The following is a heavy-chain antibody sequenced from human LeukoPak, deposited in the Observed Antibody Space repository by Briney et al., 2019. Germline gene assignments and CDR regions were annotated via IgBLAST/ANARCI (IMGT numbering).Heavy chain of an antibody. V-gene: IGHV1-2*02. CDR1: GYSFTGYY. CDR2: INPNSGGT. CDR3: ARGDIVVLPAGIPHNWFDP. Sequence: ASVKVSCKASGYSFTGYYVHWVRQAPGQGLEWMGWINPNSGGTNYAQKFQGRVTMTRDTSISTAYMELSRLRSDDTAVYYCARGDIVVLPAGIPHNWFDPWGQGTLVTVSS. D-gene: IGHD2-2*02. J-gene: IGHJ5*02.